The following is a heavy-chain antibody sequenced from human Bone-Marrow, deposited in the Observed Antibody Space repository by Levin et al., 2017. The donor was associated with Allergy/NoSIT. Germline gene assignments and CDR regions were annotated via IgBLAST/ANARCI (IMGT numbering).Heavy chain of an antibody. Sequence: PGGSLRLSCAASGFAFSNYWMHWVRQAPGKGLVWVSRINRGGTSTTYADSVKGRFTISRDNAKNTLYLQMNSLRAEDTAVYYCARYPFAYNFGSGSYLDYWGQGTLVSVSS. CDR2: INRGGTST. J-gene: IGHJ4*02. V-gene: IGHV3-74*01. CDR1: GFAFSNYW. D-gene: IGHD3-10*01. CDR3: ARYPFAYNFGSGSYLDY.